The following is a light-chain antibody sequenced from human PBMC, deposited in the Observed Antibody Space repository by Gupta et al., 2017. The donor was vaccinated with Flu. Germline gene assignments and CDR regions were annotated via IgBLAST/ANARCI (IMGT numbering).Light chain of an antibody. CDR2: GAS. Sequence: GTLSLSPGERATLSCRASQTIRSSYLAWYQQKPGQAPRLLIYGASSRATGIPDRFSGSGSGTDFTLTISRLEPEDFAVYYCQQDGDSPLTFGGGTKVEI. J-gene: IGKJ4*01. CDR1: QTIRSSY. CDR3: QQDGDSPLT. V-gene: IGKV3-20*01.